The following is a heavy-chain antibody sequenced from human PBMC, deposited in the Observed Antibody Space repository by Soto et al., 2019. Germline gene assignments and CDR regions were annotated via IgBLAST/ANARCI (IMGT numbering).Heavy chain of an antibody. CDR3: ARPVNNYYWYFDL. D-gene: IGHD1-20*01. CDR1: GGSISSYY. CDR2: IYYSGST. J-gene: IGHJ2*01. V-gene: IGHV4-59*01. Sequence: SETLSLTCTVSGGSISSYYWSWIRQPPGKGLEWIGYIYYSGSTNYNPSLKSRVTISVDTSKNQFSLKLSSVTAADMAVYYCARPVNNYYWYFDLWGRGTLVTVSS.